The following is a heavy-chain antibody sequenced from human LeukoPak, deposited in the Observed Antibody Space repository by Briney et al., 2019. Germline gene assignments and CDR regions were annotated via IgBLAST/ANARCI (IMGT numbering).Heavy chain of an antibody. Sequence: LSLTCTVSGGSISSGGYYWSWIRQHPGKGLEWIGYIYYSGSTYYNPSLKSRVTISVDTSKNQFSLKLSSVTAADTAVYYSARDVAVSGWLLFDYWGQGTLVPSPQ. V-gene: IGHV4-31*03. D-gene: IGHD6-19*01. CDR2: IYYSGST. CDR3: ARDVAVSGWLLFDY. J-gene: IGHJ4*02. CDR1: GGSISSGGYY.